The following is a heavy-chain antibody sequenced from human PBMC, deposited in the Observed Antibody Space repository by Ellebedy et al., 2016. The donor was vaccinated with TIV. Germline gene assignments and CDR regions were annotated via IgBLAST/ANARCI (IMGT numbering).Heavy chain of an antibody. CDR2: IYHSGST. CDR3: ARVPYSSSSEGGYYFDY. Sequence: SETLSLXXAVSGGSISSSNWWSWVRQPPGKGLEWIGEIYHSGSTNYNPSLKSRVTISVDTSKNQFSLKLSSVTAADTAVYYCARVPYSSSSEGGYYFDYWGQGTLVTVSS. V-gene: IGHV4-4*02. J-gene: IGHJ4*02. D-gene: IGHD6-6*01. CDR1: GGSISSSNW.